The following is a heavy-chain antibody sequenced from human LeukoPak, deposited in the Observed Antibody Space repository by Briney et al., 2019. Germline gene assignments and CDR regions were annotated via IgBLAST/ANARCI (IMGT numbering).Heavy chain of an antibody. CDR1: GFTFSSYA. Sequence: GGSLRLSCAASGFTFSSYAMSWDRQAPGKGREWVSAISGSGGSTYYADSVKGRFTISRDNSKNTLYLQMNSLRAEDTAVYYCAKDPAGAPSWFGPWGQGTLVTVSS. J-gene: IGHJ5*02. CDR3: AKDPAGAPSWFGP. V-gene: IGHV3-23*01. D-gene: IGHD1-26*01. CDR2: ISGSGGST.